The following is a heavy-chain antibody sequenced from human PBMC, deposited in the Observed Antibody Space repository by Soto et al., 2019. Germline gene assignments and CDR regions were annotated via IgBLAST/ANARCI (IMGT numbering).Heavy chain of an antibody. V-gene: IGHV4-34*01. Sequence: SETLSLTCAVYGGSLSGYYWSWIRQPPGKALEWIGEFNHSGDTNYNPSLKSRVSISADTSKNEVFLNLSSVTAADTAVYFCARARYYDWCFDLWGLGTPVTVSS. CDR2: FNHSGDT. D-gene: IGHD3-9*01. CDR1: GGSLSGYY. CDR3: ARARYYDWCFDL. J-gene: IGHJ4*02.